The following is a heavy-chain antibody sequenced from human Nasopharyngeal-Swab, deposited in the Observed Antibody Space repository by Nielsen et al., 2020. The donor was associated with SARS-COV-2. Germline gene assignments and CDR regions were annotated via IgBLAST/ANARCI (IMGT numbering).Heavy chain of an antibody. Sequence: SVKVSCKASGGTFSSYAISWVRQATGQGLEWMGGIIPIFGTANYAKKFQGRVTITADESTSTAYMELSSRRSEDTAVYYCARGKSYDPYYYYYYMDVWGKGTTVTVSS. CDR2: IIPIFGTA. CDR1: GGTFSSYA. J-gene: IGHJ6*03. CDR3: ARGKSYDPYYYYYYMDV. D-gene: IGHD5-12*01. V-gene: IGHV1-69*13.